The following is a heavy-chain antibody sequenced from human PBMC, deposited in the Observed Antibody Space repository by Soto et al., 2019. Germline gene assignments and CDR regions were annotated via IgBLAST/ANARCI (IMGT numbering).Heavy chain of an antibody. CDR3: ARRERAAGTDWWFDP. J-gene: IGHJ5*02. V-gene: IGHV4-39*01. CDR2: IYYSGST. D-gene: IGHD6-13*01. Sequence: PSETLSLTCTVSGGSISSSSFHWGWIRQPPGKGLEWIGSIYYSGSTYYSPSPKSRVTISLDTSKNQFSLKLSSVTAADTAVYYCARRERAAGTDWWFDPWGQGTLVTVSS. CDR1: GGSISSSSFH.